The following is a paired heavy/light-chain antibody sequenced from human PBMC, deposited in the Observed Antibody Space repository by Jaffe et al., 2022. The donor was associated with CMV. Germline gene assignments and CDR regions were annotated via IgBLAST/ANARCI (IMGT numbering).Light chain of an antibody. CDR3: QQGPRA. CDR2: GAS. Sequence: EIVLTQSPGTLSLSPGERATLSCRASQSVSSSYLAWYQQKPGQAPRLLIYGASSRATGIPDRFSGSGSGTDFTLTISRLEPEDFAVYYCQQGPRAFGQGTKVEIK. V-gene: IGKV3-20*01. CDR1: QSVSSSY. J-gene: IGKJ1*01.
Heavy chain of an antibody. D-gene: IGHD4-17*01. V-gene: IGHV3-15*01. CDR2: IKSKTDGGTT. CDR1: GFTFSNAW. Sequence: EVQLVESGGGLVKPGGSLRLSCAASGFTFSNAWMSWVRQAPGKGLEWVGRIKSKTDGGTTDYAAPVKGRFTISRDDSKNTLYLQMNSLKTEDTAVYYCTTDKVTTGTWPYYYGMDVWGQGTTVTVSS. CDR3: TTDKVTTGTWPYYYGMDV. J-gene: IGHJ6*02.